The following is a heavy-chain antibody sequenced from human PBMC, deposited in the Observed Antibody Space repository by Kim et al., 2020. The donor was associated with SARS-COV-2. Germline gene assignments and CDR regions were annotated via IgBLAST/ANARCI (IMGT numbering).Heavy chain of an antibody. CDR3: ARLSAYCGGDCPIGLGDYYYGMDV. V-gene: IGHV5-51*01. D-gene: IGHD2-21*02. CDR2: IYPGDSDT. J-gene: IGHJ6*02. CDR1: GYSFTSYW. Sequence: GESLKISCKGSGYSFTSYWIGWVRQMPGKGLEWMGIIYPGDSDTRYSPSFQGQVTISADKSISTAYLQWSSLKASDTAMYYCARLSAYCGGDCPIGLGDYYYGMDVWGQGTTVTVSS.